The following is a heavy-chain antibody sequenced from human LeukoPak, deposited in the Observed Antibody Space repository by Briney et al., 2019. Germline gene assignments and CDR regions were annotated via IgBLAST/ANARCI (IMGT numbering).Heavy chain of an antibody. V-gene: IGHV4-39*01. J-gene: IGHJ4*02. CDR3: ARLRGAMTPVTSDFDY. Sequence: SETLSLTCTVPGGSISGSSYYWAWIRQPPGKGLEWIGSGFYSGSAYYNPSLKSRVTLSVDTSKNQFSLNLSSVTAADTAVYYCARLRGAMTPVTSDFDYWGQGTLVTVSS. CDR2: GFYSGSA. D-gene: IGHD4-17*01. CDR1: GGSISGSSYY.